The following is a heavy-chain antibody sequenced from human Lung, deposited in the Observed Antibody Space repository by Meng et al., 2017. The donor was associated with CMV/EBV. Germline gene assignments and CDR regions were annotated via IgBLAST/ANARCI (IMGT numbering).Heavy chain of an antibody. CDR1: GYTFTTYS. Sequence: ASXXVSCKASGYTFTTYSITWVRQAPGQGLVWMGWISPYNGNTEYAQKFQGRVTMTTDTSTSTAYMEVRSLTSDDTAMYYCARGSWNYDFWGRGTLVTVSS. V-gene: IGHV1-18*01. J-gene: IGHJ4*02. D-gene: IGHD1-7*01. CDR3: ARGSWNYDF. CDR2: ISPYNGNT.